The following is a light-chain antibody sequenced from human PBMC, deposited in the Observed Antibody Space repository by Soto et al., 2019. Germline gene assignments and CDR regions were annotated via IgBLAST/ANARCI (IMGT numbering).Light chain of an antibody. CDR3: QQRSNWPAIT. J-gene: IGKJ5*01. V-gene: IGKV3-11*01. CDR2: DAS. Sequence: EIVLTQSPATLSLSPGERATLSCRASQSVSSYLAWYQQKPGQAPRLLIYDASNRATGIPARFSGSGSGTDFTLTIISLEPEDVAVYYCQQRSNWPAITFGQGTRLEIK. CDR1: QSVSSY.